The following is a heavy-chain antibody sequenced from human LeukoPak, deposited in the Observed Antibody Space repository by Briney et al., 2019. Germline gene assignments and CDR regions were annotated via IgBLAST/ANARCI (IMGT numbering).Heavy chain of an antibody. V-gene: IGHV3-74*01. CDR1: GFTFSSYW. CDR2: IKSDGSST. CDR3: ARNRYYGMDV. Sequence: PGGSLRLSCAASGFTFSSYWMHWVRQAPGKGLVWVSRIKSDGSSTSYADSVKGRFTISRDNAKNTLYLQMNSLRAEDTGVYYCARNRYYGMDVWGQGTTVTVSS. J-gene: IGHJ6*02.